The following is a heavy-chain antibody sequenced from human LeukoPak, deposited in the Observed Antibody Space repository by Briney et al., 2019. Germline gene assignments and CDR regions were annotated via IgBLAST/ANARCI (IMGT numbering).Heavy chain of an antibody. J-gene: IGHJ4*02. CDR1: GFTFSDYY. CDR2: ISSSSHTR. V-gene: IGHV3-11*01. D-gene: IGHD6-25*01. Sequence: GGSLRLSCAASGFTFSDYYMSWIRQAPGKGLEWLSYISSSSHTRYYADSVKGRFTISRDNAKNSVYLQISSLRADDTAVYYCARDTRGGHFDYWGQGTLVTVSS. CDR3: ARDTRGGHFDY.